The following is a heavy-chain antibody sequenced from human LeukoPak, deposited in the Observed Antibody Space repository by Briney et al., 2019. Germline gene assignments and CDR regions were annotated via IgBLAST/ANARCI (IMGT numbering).Heavy chain of an antibody. CDR3: AKDSLYGDYGFDY. D-gene: IGHD4-17*01. J-gene: IGHJ4*02. CDR2: ISGSGGST. V-gene: IGHV3-23*01. Sequence: PGGSLRLXCAASGFTFSSYAMSWVRQAPGKGLEWVSAISGSGGSTYYADSVKGRFTISRDNSKNTLYLQMNSLRAEDTAVYYCAKDSLYGDYGFDYWGQGTLVTVSS. CDR1: GFTFSSYA.